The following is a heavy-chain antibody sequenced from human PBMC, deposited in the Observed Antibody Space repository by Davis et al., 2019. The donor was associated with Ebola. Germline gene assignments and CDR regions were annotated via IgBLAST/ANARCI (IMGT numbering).Heavy chain of an antibody. J-gene: IGHJ5*02. CDR1: GYTFTSYG. Sequence: ASVKVSCKASGYTFTSYGISWVRQAPGQGLEWMGWISAYNGNTNYAQKFQGRVTMTRDTAISTAYMELSGLRSDDTAVYYCTVYNWRYWFDTWGQGTLVTVSA. CDR3: TVYNWRYWFDT. CDR2: ISAYNGNT. D-gene: IGHD1-20*01. V-gene: IGHV1-18*04.